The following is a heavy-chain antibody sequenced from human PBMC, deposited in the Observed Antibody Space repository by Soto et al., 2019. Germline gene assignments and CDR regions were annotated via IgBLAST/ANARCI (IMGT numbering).Heavy chain of an antibody. CDR3: ARERENYAFDY. V-gene: IGHV1-46*03. CDR1: GYIFSNYY. CDR2: INPSDGST. Sequence: QVQLVQSGAEVKKPGASVKVSCKASGYIFSNYYVHWVRQAPGQGLEWMGIINPSDGSTSYAQKFQDXXTXTXVTPTNTVYMELSSLRSEDTAVYYCARERENYAFDYWDQGTLVTVSS. J-gene: IGHJ4*02. D-gene: IGHD3-16*01.